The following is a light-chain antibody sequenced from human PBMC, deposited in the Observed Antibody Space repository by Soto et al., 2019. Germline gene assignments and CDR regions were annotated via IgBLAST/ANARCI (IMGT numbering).Light chain of an antibody. CDR2: KAS. V-gene: IGKV1-5*03. J-gene: IGKJ2*01. CDR1: QSIGTF. CDR3: QQYNSDYD. Sequence: DIQMTQSPSTMSASVGDRVTITCRASQSIGTFLAWYQQKPGKAPQVLIYKASTLESGVPPRFSGSGSGTEFTLTIDSLQPDDFATYYCQQYNSDYDFGQGTKVDIK.